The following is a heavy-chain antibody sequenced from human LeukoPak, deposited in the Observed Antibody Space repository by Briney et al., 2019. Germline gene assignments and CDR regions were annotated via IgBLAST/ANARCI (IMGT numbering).Heavy chain of an antibody. J-gene: IGHJ3*02. Sequence: GESLKISCKGSGYSFTSYWIGWVRQMPGKGLEWMGIIYPGDSDTRTSPSFQGQVTISADKSISTAYLQWSSLQASDTAMYDCARPNYGSGYSVDAFDIWGQGTMVTVSS. D-gene: IGHD3-10*01. V-gene: IGHV5-51*01. CDR2: IYPGDSDT. CDR1: GYSFTSYW. CDR3: ARPNYGSGYSVDAFDI.